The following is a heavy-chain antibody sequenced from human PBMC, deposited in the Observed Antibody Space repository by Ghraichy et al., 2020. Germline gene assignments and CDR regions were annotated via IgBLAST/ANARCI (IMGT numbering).Heavy chain of an antibody. CDR1: GGSFSGYY. J-gene: IGHJ6*04. CDR2: INHSGST. Sequence: SETLSLTCAVYGGSFSGYYWSWIRQPPGKGLEWIGEINHSGSTNYNPSLKSRVTISVDTSKNQFSLKLSSVTAADTAVYYCARGGGGRPGDVWGKGTTVTVSS. CDR3: ARGGGGRPGDV. V-gene: IGHV4-34*01. D-gene: IGHD3-16*01.